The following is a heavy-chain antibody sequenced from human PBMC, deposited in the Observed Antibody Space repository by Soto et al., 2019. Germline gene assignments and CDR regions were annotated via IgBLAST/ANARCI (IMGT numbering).Heavy chain of an antibody. J-gene: IGHJ5*01. Sequence: SETLSLTCAVYGGSFSGHSWTWIRQSQGKGLEWIGDINRSGRVNYSPSLKSRATISLDTSKNQFSLTLSAVTAADTAMYYCSTRAYDTNGYYRFDPWGQGTLVTVSS. CDR3: STRAYDTNGYYRFDP. V-gene: IGHV4-34*01. CDR2: INRSGRV. D-gene: IGHD3-22*01. CDR1: GGSFSGHS.